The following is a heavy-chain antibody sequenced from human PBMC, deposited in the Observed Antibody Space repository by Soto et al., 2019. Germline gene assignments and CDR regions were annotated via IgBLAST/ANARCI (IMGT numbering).Heavy chain of an antibody. CDR1: WFTVSSNY. CDR2: IYSGGST. CDR3: ARDYYDSSGQPGYYYYYGMDV. V-gene: IGHV3-53*01. Sequence: PVGSLRLSCAASWFTVSSNYMSWVRQAPGKGLEWVSVIYSGGSTYYADSVKGRFTISRDNSKNTLYLQMNSLRAEDTAVYYCARDYYDSSGQPGYYYYYGMDVWGQGTTVTVSS. D-gene: IGHD3-22*01. J-gene: IGHJ6*02.